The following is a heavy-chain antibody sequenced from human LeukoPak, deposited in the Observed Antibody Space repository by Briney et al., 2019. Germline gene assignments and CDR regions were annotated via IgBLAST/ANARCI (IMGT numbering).Heavy chain of an antibody. Sequence: AGGSLRLSCAASGFTFSRYWMHWVRQAPGKGLMWVSRISPDGSTTLYADSVKGRFTISRDNAKNTLYLQMNSLGAEDTAVYYCARELSNWGNWYFDLWGRGTLVTVSS. CDR3: ARELSNWGNWYFDL. CDR2: ISPDGSTT. D-gene: IGHD7-27*01. CDR1: GFTFSRYW. V-gene: IGHV3-74*03. J-gene: IGHJ2*01.